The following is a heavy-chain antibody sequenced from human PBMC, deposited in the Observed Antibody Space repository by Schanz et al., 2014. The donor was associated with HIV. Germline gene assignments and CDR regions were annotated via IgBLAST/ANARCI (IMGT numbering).Heavy chain of an antibody. CDR1: GGSFSSSL. D-gene: IGHD2-2*01. CDR3: ARMSPSSTSYGDAFDV. V-gene: IGHV1-18*01. CDR2: ISAYNGKT. Sequence: QVLLVQSGPEVKRPGASVNVSCTTSGGSFSSSLISWVRQAPGQGLEWMGWISAYNGKTNYARKVQGRVTMTTDTSTTTAYMELRSLRSDDTAVYYCARMSPSSTSYGDAFDVWGQGTLVTVSS. J-gene: IGHJ4*02.